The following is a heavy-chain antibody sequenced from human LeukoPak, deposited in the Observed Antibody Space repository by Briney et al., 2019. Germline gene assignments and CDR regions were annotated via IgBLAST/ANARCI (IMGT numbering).Heavy chain of an antibody. Sequence: GWINPNSGGTNYAQKFQGRVTMTRDTSISTAYMELSRLRSDDTAVYYCGSQAYYYGMDVWGQGTTVTVSS. J-gene: IGHJ6*02. CDR3: GSQAYYYGMDV. V-gene: IGHV1-2*02. CDR2: INPNSGGT.